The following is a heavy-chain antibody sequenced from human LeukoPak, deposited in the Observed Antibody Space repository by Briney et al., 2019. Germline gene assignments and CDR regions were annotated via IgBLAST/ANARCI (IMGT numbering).Heavy chain of an antibody. Sequence: GASVKVSCKASGYTFTSYYMHWVRQAPGQGLEWMGIINPSGGSTSYTQKFQGRVTMTRDTSTSTVYMELSSLRSEDTAVYYCARDQAGVGATTGHFDYWGQGTLVTVSS. CDR2: INPSGGST. V-gene: IGHV1-46*01. J-gene: IGHJ4*02. CDR3: ARDQAGVGATTGHFDY. CDR1: GYTFTSYY. D-gene: IGHD1-26*01.